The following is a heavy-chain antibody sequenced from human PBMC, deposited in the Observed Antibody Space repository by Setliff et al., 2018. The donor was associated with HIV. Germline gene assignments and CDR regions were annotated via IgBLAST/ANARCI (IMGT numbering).Heavy chain of an antibody. D-gene: IGHD4-4*01. V-gene: IGHV1-69*13. CDR3: APIDPFPHDYSNSSFDY. Sequence: ASVKVSCKASGGTFSSYAISWVRQASGQGLEWTGGIIPIFGTANYAQKFQGRVTITADESTSTAYMELSSLRSEDTAVYYCAPIDPFPHDYSNSSFDYWGQGTPVTVSS. J-gene: IGHJ4*02. CDR2: IIPIFGTA. CDR1: GGTFSSYA.